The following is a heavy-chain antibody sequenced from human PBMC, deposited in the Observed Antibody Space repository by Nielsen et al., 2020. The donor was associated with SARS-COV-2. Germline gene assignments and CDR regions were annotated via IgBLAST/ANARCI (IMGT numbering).Heavy chain of an antibody. V-gene: IGHV3-74*01. Sequence: GESLKISCAASGFTFSSYWMHWVRQAPGKGLVWVSRINSDGSSTSYADSVKGRFTISRDNSKNTLYLQMNSLRAEDTAVYYCASGPYSSSSLPYFDYWGQGTLVTVSS. D-gene: IGHD6-6*01. J-gene: IGHJ4*02. CDR2: INSDGSST. CDR1: GFTFSSYW. CDR3: ASGPYSSSSLPYFDY.